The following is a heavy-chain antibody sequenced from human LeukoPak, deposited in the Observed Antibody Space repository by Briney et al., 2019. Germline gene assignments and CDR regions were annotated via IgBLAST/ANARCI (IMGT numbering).Heavy chain of an antibody. V-gene: IGHV4-4*07. CDR3: ARAVGSGSFQTYYYYMDV. CDR1: GGSISSYY. D-gene: IGHD3-10*01. Sequence: SETLSLTCTVSGGSISSYYWSWIRQPAGKGLEGIGRIYTSGSTNYNPSLKSRVTISVDKSKNQFSLKLSSVTAADTAVYYCARAVGSGSFQTYYYYMDVWGKGTTVTISS. J-gene: IGHJ6*03. CDR2: IYTSGST.